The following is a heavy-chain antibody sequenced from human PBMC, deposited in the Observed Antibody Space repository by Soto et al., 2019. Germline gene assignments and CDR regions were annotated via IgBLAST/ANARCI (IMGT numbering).Heavy chain of an antibody. Sequence: QVQLVESGGGAAQPGTSLTLSCAASGFSFGAYGMHWVRQAPGKGLEWVAVVSADGNRQLYADSVRGRFTISRDNSKNTLHLQMNSLRYDDTAMYYCAKVSVGYVDPNLGLAEAYWGQGARVTVSS. D-gene: IGHD3-16*01. J-gene: IGHJ4*02. CDR3: AKVSVGYVDPNLGLAEAY. CDR1: GFSFGAYG. CDR2: VSADGNRQ. V-gene: IGHV3-30*18.